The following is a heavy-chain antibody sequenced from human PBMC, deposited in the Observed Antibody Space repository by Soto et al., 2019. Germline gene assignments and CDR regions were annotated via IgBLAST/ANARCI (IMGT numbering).Heavy chain of an antibody. Sequence: QVQLVQSGDEVKKPGASVKVSCKASGYPFTTYGITWVRQAPGQGLEWMGWISTYNGNTNYAQSLQGRVTMTRETSSTKAYMELRSLGSDDTAVYYCARVMTTFGVVSKGPDHWGQGTLVTVSS. CDR1: GYPFTTYG. CDR2: ISTYNGNT. J-gene: IGHJ4*02. CDR3: ARVMTTFGVVSKGPDH. V-gene: IGHV1-18*04. D-gene: IGHD3-3*01.